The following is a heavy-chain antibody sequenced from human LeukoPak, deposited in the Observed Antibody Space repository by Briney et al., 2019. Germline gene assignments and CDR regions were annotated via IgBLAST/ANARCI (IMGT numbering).Heavy chain of an antibody. V-gene: IGHV3-30*18. Sequence: GGSLRLSCAASGFTFSSYGMHWVRQAPGKGLEWVAVISYDGGNKYYADSVKGRFTISRDNSKNTLYPQMNSLRAEDTAVYYCAKDRGANGLDYWGQGTLVTVSS. CDR2: ISYDGGNK. CDR1: GFTFSSYG. D-gene: IGHD1-26*01. J-gene: IGHJ4*02. CDR3: AKDRGANGLDY.